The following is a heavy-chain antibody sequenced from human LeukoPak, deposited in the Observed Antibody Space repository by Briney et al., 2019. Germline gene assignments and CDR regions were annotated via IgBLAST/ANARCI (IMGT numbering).Heavy chain of an antibody. CDR2: ISAYNGNT. J-gene: IGHJ2*01. V-gene: IGHV1-18*01. Sequence: ASVKVSCKASGYTFTSYGISWVRQAPGQGLEWMGWISAYNGNTNYAQKLQGRVTMTTDTSTSTAYMELRSLRSDDTAVYYCVAVVLGWYFDLWGRGTLVTVSS. D-gene: IGHD2-15*01. CDR1: GYTFTSYG. CDR3: VAVVLGWYFDL.